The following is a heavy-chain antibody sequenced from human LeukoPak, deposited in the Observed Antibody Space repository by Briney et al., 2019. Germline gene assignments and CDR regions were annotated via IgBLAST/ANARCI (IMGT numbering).Heavy chain of an antibody. J-gene: IGHJ4*02. CDR3: AKDISSGPDY. Sequence: PGGSLRLSCAASGFTLSSYDMHWVRQATGKGLEWVSAIGTAGDTYYPGSVKGRFTISRDNSKNTLYLQMNSLRAEDTAVYYCAKDISSGPDYWGQGTLVTVSS. V-gene: IGHV3-13*01. D-gene: IGHD6-19*01. CDR1: GFTLSSYD. CDR2: IGTAGDT.